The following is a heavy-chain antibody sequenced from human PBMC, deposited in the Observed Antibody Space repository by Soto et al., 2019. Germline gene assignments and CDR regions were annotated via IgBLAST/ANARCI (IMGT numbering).Heavy chain of an antibody. V-gene: IGHV4-31*03. CDR3: ATVQYGVGGNYFDY. D-gene: IGHD3-16*01. Sequence: SETLSLTCTVSGGSISSGGYYWSWIRQHPGKGLEWVGYIYYSGSTYYNPSLKSRVTISVDTSKNQFSLKLSSVTAADRAVYYCATVQYGVGGNYFDYWGQGTLVTVSS. J-gene: IGHJ4*02. CDR2: IYYSGST. CDR1: GGSISSGGYY.